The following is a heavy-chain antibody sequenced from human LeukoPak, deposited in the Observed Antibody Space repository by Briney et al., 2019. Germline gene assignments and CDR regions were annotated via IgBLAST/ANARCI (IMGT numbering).Heavy chain of an antibody. J-gene: IGHJ4*02. CDR1: GFTFSSYW. CDR3: AGRETSGWYAY. D-gene: IGHD6-19*01. V-gene: IGHV3-74*01. CDR2: INSDGSST. Sequence: GGSLRLSCAASGFTFSSYWMHWVRQAPGKGLVWVSRINSDGSSTSYADSVKGRFTISRDDSKNTVYLQMTSLRVEDTAVYYCAGRETSGWYAYWGQGTLVTVSS.